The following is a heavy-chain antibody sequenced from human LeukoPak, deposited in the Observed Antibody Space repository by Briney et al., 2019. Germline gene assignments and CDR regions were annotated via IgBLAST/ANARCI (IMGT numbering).Heavy chain of an antibody. J-gene: IGHJ2*01. CDR1: GYTFTNYG. CDR2: IRAYNGKT. D-gene: IGHD6-25*01. V-gene: IGHV1-18*01. CDR3: ARDVALPATFFDL. Sequence: GAAVTVSCLASGYTFTNYGISGVLQAPGQGLERIGWIRAYNGKTDYAQNLQGRVTMTTDTSTPSAYMDLRSLRSDDTAVYYCARDVALPATFFDLWGRGNLVTVSS.